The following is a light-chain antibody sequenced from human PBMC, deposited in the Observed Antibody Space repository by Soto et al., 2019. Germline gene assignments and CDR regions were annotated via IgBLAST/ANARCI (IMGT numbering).Light chain of an antibody. CDR3: QTWGTGIWV. CDR1: NGHSSYA. V-gene: IGLV4-69*01. CDR2: INSEGSH. Sequence: QPVLTQSPSASASLGASVRLTCTLSNGHSSYAIAWHQQQPEKGPRYLMKINSEGSHNKGDGIPDRFSGSSSGAERYLTISNLQSEDEADYYCQTWGTGIWVFGGGTKLTVL. J-gene: IGLJ3*02.